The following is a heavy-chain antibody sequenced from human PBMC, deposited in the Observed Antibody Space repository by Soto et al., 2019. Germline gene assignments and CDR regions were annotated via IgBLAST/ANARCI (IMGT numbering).Heavy chain of an antibody. CDR2: IWYDGSNK. V-gene: IGHV3-33*01. CDR1: VFTFSSYG. CDR3: AHSQRRGYNKYYYGMDV. D-gene: IGHD1-1*01. Sequence: GGSLRLSCAASVFTFSSYGMHWVRQAPGKGLEWVAVIWYDGSNKYYADSVKGRFTISRDNSKNTLYLQMNSLRAEDTAVYYCAHSQRRGYNKYYYGMDVWGQGTTVTVSS. J-gene: IGHJ6*02.